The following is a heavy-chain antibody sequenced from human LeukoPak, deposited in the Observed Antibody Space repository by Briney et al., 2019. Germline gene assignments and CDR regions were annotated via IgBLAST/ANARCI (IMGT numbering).Heavy chain of an antibody. CDR3: ARGTNYYDSSGYSATFDY. V-gene: IGHV4-34*01. Sequence: KPSETLSLTCAVYGGSFSGYSWSWIRQPPGKGLEWIGEINHGRSTNYNPSLKSRVTISVDTSKNQFSLKLSSVTAADTAVYNCARGTNYYDSSGYSATFDYWGQGTLVTVSS. CDR1: GGSFSGYS. J-gene: IGHJ4*02. D-gene: IGHD3-22*01. CDR2: INHGRST.